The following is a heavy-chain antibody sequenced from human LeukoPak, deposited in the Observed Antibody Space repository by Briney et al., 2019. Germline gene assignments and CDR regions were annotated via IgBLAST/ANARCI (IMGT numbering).Heavy chain of an antibody. J-gene: IGHJ4*02. Sequence: ASVKVSCKASGYTFTSYGISWVRQAPGQGREWMGWISAYNGNTNYAQKLQGRVTMTTDTSTSTAYMELRSLRSDDTAVYYCARRGSGSYYDAPDYWGQGTLVTVSS. V-gene: IGHV1-18*01. CDR1: GYTFTSYG. D-gene: IGHD1-26*01. CDR2: ISAYNGNT. CDR3: ARRGSGSYYDAPDY.